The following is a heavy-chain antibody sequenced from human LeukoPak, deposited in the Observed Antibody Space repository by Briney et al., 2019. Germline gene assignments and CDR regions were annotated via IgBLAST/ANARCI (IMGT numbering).Heavy chain of an antibody. CDR1: GFTFSGSW. CDR2: INKDGSVI. J-gene: IGHJ4*02. D-gene: IGHD3-10*01. CDR3: ASDIGD. V-gene: IGHV3-74*01. Sequence: GGSLRLSCAASGFTFSGSWIHWVRQAPGKGLVWVSRINKDGSVIDYAESVKGRFTISRDNAKNTLYLQMNSLSAEDTAVYYCASDIGDWGQGTLVTVSS.